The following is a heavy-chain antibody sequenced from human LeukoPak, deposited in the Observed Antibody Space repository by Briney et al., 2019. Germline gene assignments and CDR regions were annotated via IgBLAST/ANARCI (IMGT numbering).Heavy chain of an antibody. CDR2: IYSGGST. V-gene: IGHV3-66*01. CDR1: GFTVSSNY. CDR3: AKSRYYDSSGYYWLAFDI. D-gene: IGHD3-22*01. J-gene: IGHJ3*02. Sequence: PGGSLRLSCAASGFTVSSNYMSWVRQAPGKGLEWVSVIYSGGSTYYADSVKGRFTISRDNSKNTLYLQMNSLRAEDTAVYYCAKSRYYDSSGYYWLAFDIWGQGTMVTVSS.